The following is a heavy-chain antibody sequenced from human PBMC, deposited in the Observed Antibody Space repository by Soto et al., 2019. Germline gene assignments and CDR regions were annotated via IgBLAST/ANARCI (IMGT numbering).Heavy chain of an antibody. Sequence: QVQVVQSGAEVKKPGASVKVSCKTSGYTFTDYDINWVRQAPGQGLEWMGWMSPDSSNAGYAQQFQGRVSMTSNTSIRTAYMELSSLRTEDTAVYYCEVTTGYWGQGTLVTVSS. CDR1: GYTFTDYD. CDR2: MSPDSSNA. V-gene: IGHV1-8*01. CDR3: EVTTGY. J-gene: IGHJ4*02. D-gene: IGHD3-9*01.